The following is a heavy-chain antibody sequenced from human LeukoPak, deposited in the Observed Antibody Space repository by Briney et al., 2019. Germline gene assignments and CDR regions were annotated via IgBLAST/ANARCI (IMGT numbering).Heavy chain of an antibody. CDR1: GFTVNSNY. D-gene: IGHD4-23*01. CDR3: ARDRSYGGNSLDY. CDR2: IYSGGST. Sequence: GGSLRLSCAASGFTVNSNYMSWVRQAPGKGLAWVSVIYSGGSTYYADSVKGRFTISRDNSKNTLYLQMNSLRAEDTAVYYCARDRSYGGNSLDYWGQGTLVTVSS. V-gene: IGHV3-66*01. J-gene: IGHJ4*02.